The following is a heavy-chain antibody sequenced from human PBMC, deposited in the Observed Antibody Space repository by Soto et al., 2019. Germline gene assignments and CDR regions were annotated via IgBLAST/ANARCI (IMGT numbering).Heavy chain of an antibody. D-gene: IGHD1-1*01. J-gene: IGHJ4*02. CDR2: IYHTGDT. Sequence: SKTLSLTCVVSSYSISSGFFWAWIRQPPGKGLEWVGSIYHTGDTHYNPSLRSQVSMSVDTSKNHFSLMLTYLTAADTAVYFCEKDTNSLDIWGQGILVTVSP. V-gene: IGHV4-38-2*02. CDR1: SYSISSGFF. CDR3: EKDTNSLDI.